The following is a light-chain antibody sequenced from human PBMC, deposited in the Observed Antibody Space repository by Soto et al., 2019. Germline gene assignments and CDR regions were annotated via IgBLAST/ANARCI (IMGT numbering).Light chain of an antibody. CDR2: DNN. CDR3: GTWDSSLSAVV. V-gene: IGLV1-51*01. J-gene: IGLJ2*01. CDR1: SSNIGNNY. Sequence: QSVLTQPPSVSAAPGQKVTISCSGSSSNIGNNYVSWYQQLPRTAPKLLIYDNNNRPSGIPDRFYGSKSGTSATLGITGLQTGDEADYFCGTWDSSLSAVVFGGGTKLTVL.